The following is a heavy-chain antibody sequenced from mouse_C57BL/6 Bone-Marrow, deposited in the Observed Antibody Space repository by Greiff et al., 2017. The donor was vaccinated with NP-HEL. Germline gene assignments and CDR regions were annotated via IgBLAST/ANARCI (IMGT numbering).Heavy chain of an antibody. J-gene: IGHJ2*01. Sequence: VQLQQSGPGLVQPSQSLSITCTVSGFSLTSYGVHWVRQPPGKGLEWLGVIWSGGSTDYNAAFISRLSISKDNSKSQVFFKMNSLQADDTAIYYCAKNWGTTVAGYFDYWGQGTTLTVSS. CDR3: AKNWGTTVAGYFDY. CDR2: IWSGGST. D-gene: IGHD1-1*01. V-gene: IGHV2-4*01. CDR1: GFSLTSYG.